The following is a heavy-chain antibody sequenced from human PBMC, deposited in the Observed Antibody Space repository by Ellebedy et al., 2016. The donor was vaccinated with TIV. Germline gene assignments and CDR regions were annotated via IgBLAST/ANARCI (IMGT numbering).Heavy chain of an antibody. V-gene: IGHV1-24*01. D-gene: IGHD3-16*01. CDR1: GYTLTELS. J-gene: IGHJ2*01. CDR2: FDPEDGET. CDR3: VTDLEDGNYVRFFDL. Sequence: AASVKVSCKVSGYTLTELSIHWVRQAPGQGLEWMGGFDPEDGETIYAQKVQGRVTMTEDTSTDTAYMELSSLRSEDTAVYYCVTDLEDGNYVRFFDLWGRGTLVTVSS.